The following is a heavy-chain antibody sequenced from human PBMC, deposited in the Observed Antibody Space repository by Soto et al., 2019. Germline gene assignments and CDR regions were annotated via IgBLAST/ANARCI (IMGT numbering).Heavy chain of an antibody. V-gene: IGHV1-69*01. CDR3: ATELGDNPASPFDS. CDR1: GVTFSSET. CDR2: IIPLFGTA. D-gene: IGHD2-21*01. Sequence: QVQLVQSGAEVKKPGSSVKVSCKASGVTFSSETISWVRRAPGQGLEWVGGIIPLFGTANYAQKFQGRVTITADESTSTLYIELSSLRSDDTAVYYFATELGDNPASPFDSWGQGTLVTVSS. J-gene: IGHJ4*02.